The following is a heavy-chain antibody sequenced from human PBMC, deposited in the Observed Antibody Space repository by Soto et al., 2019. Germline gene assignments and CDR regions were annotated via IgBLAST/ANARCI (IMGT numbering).Heavy chain of an antibody. D-gene: IGHD6-19*01. Sequence: EVQLVESGGGLVKPGGSLRLSCAASGFTFSSYSMNWVRQAPGKGLEWVSSISSSSSYIYYADSVKGRFTISRDNAKNSLYRQMNCLRAEDTAVYYCARDSLDSSGYKVGDYWGQGTLVTVSS. CDR1: GFTFSSYS. CDR2: ISSSSSYI. J-gene: IGHJ4*02. V-gene: IGHV3-21*01. CDR3: ARDSLDSSGYKVGDY.